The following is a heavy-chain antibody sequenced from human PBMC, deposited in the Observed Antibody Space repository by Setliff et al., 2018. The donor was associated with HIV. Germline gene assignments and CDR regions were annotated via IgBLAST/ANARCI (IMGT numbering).Heavy chain of an antibody. CDR2: ISDTSATM. J-gene: IGHJ4*02. CDR1: GFTFSTYT. V-gene: IGHV3-48*01. Sequence: PGGSLRLSCEASGFTFSTYTMNWVRQAPGKGLEWLSYISDTSATMSYADSVKGRFTISRDNAKNSLYLQMNSLRAEDTAVYYCARGNTMVTDFDYWGQGTLVTVSS. CDR3: ARGNTMVTDFDY. D-gene: IGHD3-10*01.